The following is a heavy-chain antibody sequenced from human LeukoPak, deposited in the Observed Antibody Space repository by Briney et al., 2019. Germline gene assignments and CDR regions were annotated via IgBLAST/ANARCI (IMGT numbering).Heavy chain of an antibody. J-gene: IGHJ4*02. Sequence: HPGGSLRLSCAASGFTFSSYAMSWVRQAPGKGLEWVAVIWYDGSNKYYADSVRGRFTISRDNSKNTLYLQMNSLRAEDTAVYYCAGDYDSRGYSPSNGGQGTLVTVSS. CDR1: GFTFSSYA. V-gene: IGHV3-33*08. D-gene: IGHD3-22*01. CDR2: IWYDGSNK. CDR3: AGDYDSRGYSPSN.